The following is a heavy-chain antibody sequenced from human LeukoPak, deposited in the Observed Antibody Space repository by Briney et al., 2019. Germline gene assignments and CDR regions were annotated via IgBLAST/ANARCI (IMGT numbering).Heavy chain of an antibody. CDR1: GFTFSSYW. D-gene: IGHD6-13*01. V-gene: IGHV3-7*01. CDR3: ARARLGITAAAGRFDP. CDR2: IEQDGSVK. J-gene: IGHJ5*02. Sequence: PGGSLRLSCAASGFTFSSYWMSWVRQAPGKGLEWVANIEQDGSVKYYVDSVKGRFTISRDNAKNSLYLQMNSLRAEDTAVYYCARARLGITAAAGRFDPWGQGTLVTVSS.